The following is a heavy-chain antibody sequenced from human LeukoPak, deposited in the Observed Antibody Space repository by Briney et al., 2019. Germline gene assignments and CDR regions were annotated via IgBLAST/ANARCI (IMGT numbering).Heavy chain of an antibody. CDR2: ISYDGSNK. V-gene: IGHV3-30*04. D-gene: IGHD6-19*01. J-gene: IGHJ4*02. CDR1: GFTFSSYA. CDR3: ARDHPYSSGWSFDY. Sequence: GRSLRLSCAASGFTFSSYAMHWVRQAPGKGLEWVAVISYDGSNKYYADSVKGRFTISRDNSKNTLYLQMNSLRAEDTAVYYCARDHPYSSGWSFDYWGQGTLVTVSS.